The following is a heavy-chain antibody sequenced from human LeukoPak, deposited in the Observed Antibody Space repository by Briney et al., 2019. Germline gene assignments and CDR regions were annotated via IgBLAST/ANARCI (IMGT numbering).Heavy chain of an antibody. J-gene: IGHJ4*02. D-gene: IGHD3-9*01. Sequence: GGSLRLSCAASGFTFSSYAMSWVRQAPGKGLEWVSAISGSGGSTYYADSVKGRFTISRDNSKNTLYLQMNSLRAEDTAVYYCAKPVLRYFDWLPQALDYWGQGTLVTVSS. V-gene: IGHV3-23*01. CDR3: AKPVLRYFDWLPQALDY. CDR1: GFTFSSYA. CDR2: ISGSGGST.